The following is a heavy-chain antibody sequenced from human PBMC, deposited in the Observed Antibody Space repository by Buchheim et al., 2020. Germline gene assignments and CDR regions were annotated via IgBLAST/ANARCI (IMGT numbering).Heavy chain of an antibody. J-gene: IGHJ4*02. Sequence: QVQLQQWGAGLLKPSETLSLTCTVYGGSFSGYYWSWIRQPPGKGLEWIGEINHSGSTNCNPSLKSRVTISVDTSKNQFSLKLSSVTAADTAVYYCARGGAPRRVPYSSSLAYWGQGTL. CDR3: ARGGAPRRVPYSSSLAY. D-gene: IGHD6-6*01. CDR1: GGSFSGYY. CDR2: INHSGST. V-gene: IGHV4-34*01.